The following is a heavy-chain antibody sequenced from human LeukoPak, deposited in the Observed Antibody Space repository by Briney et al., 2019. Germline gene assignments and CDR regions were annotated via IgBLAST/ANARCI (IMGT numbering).Heavy chain of an antibody. CDR2: INHSGST. J-gene: IGHJ5*02. V-gene: IGHV4-34*01. CDR1: GGSFSGYY. Sequence: SETLSLTCAVYGGSFSGYYRSWIRQPPGKGLEWIGEINHSGSTNYNPSLKSRVTISVDTSKNQFSLKLSSVTAADTAVYYCARTGYCTNGVCSERINWFDPWGQGTLVTVSS. CDR3: ARTGYCTNGVCSERINWFDP. D-gene: IGHD2-8*01.